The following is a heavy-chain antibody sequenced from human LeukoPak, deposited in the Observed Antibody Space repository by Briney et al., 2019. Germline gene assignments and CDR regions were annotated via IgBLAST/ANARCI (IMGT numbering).Heavy chain of an antibody. CDR2: IWYDGSKE. CDR1: GFTFSHYG. Sequence: WGSLRLSCAASGFTFSHYGMHWVRQAPGKGLEWVAIIWYDGSKEYYEDSVKGRFTISRDNSKNTLYLQMNSLRAEDTAVYYCARVTCSGGSCYVGLGIDYWGQGTLVSVPS. D-gene: IGHD2-15*01. J-gene: IGHJ4*02. V-gene: IGHV3-33*01. CDR3: ARVTCSGGSCYVGLGIDY.